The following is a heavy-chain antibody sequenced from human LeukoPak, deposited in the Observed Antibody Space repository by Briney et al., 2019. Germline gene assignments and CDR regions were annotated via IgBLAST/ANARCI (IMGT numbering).Heavy chain of an antibody. CDR2: IIPIFGTA. V-gene: IGHV1-69*05. CDR3: AREGSYGDYVRGAFDI. J-gene: IGHJ3*02. Sequence: SVKVSCKASGGTFSSYAISWVRQAPGQGLEWMGGIIPIFGTANYTQKFQGRVTITTDESTSTAYMELSSLRSEDTAVYYCAREGSYGDYVRGAFDIWGQGTMVTVSS. D-gene: IGHD4-17*01. CDR1: GGTFSSYA.